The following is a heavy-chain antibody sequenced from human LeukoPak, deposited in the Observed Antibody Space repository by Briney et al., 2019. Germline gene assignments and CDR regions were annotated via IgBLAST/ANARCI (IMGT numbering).Heavy chain of an antibody. CDR3: AREWELQTGFDP. CDR2: INPSGGGT. D-gene: IGHD1-26*01. V-gene: IGHV1-46*01. CDR1: GYTFTMYY. J-gene: IGHJ5*02. Sequence: ASVKVSCKASGYTFTMYYIHWVRQAPGQGLEWMGIINPSGGGTSYAQKFQGRVTMTRDMSTSTVYMELSSLRSEDTAVYYCAREWELQTGFDPWGQGTLVTVSS.